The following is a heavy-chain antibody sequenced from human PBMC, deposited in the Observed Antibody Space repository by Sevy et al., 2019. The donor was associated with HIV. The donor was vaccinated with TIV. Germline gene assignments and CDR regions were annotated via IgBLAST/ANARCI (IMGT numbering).Heavy chain of an antibody. CDR1: GFIFNSYW. Sequence: GGSLRLSCEGSGFIFNSYWMSWVRQAPGKGLEWVANIKEDGSEENYVDSVKGRFTISRDNAKNSVYLEMNSLRVEDTAVYFCASEYSFAAFFDYWGHGTRVTVSS. J-gene: IGHJ4*01. CDR2: IKEDGSEE. CDR3: ASEYSFAAFFDY. D-gene: IGHD5-12*01. V-gene: IGHV3-7*01.